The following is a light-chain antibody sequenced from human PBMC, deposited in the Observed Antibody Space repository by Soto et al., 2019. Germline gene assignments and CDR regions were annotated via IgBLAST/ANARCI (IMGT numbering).Light chain of an antibody. J-gene: IGKJ1*01. CDR3: QQYILSPWT. V-gene: IGKV3-20*01. CDR1: QSVRDRY. Sequence: SASQSVRDRYLAWYRQKPGQAPSLLIYDTSTRATGVPDRFSGSGSGTDFALTISRLEPEDFAVYNCQQYILSPWTFGRGTKVDNK. CDR2: DTS.